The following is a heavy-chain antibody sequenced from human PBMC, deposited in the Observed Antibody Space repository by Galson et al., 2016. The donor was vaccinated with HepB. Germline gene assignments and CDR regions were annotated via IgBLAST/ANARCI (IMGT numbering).Heavy chain of an antibody. J-gene: IGHJ4*02. Sequence: SLRLSCAASGISFSSYAISWVRQAPGKGLEWVLAISGSGDSTYYADSVKGRFTISRDNSKNTLYLQMNSLRAEDTAVYYCARDDSTGYYYFDYWGQGTLVTVSS. V-gene: IGHV3-23*01. CDR1: GISFSSYA. D-gene: IGHD3-22*01. CDR2: ISGSGDST. CDR3: ARDDSTGYYYFDY.